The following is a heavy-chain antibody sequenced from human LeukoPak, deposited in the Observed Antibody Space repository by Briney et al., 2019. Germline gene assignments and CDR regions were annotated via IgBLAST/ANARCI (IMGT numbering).Heavy chain of an antibody. J-gene: IGHJ4*02. CDR1: GYTFTGYY. Sequence: ASMKVSCKASGYTFTGYYMHWVRRTPGQGLGWMGWIKPDSGGTKFAQKFQGRVTVTRDTSISTACMELSGLRDDDTAVYYCARVGDRLYCGTDCYSDYFDYWGQGTLVTVSS. D-gene: IGHD2-21*02. V-gene: IGHV1-2*02. CDR2: IKPDSGGT. CDR3: ARVGDRLYCGTDCYSDYFDY.